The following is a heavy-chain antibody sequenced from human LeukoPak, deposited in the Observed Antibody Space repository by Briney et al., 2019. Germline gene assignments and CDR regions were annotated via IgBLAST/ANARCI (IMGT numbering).Heavy chain of an antibody. CDR3: ASGYYGSGIN. D-gene: IGHD3-10*01. J-gene: IGHJ4*02. CDR1: GGSISSGGYY. V-gene: IGHV4-31*03. Sequence: PAQTLSLTCTVSGGSISSGGYYWSWIRQHPGKGLEWIGYIYYSGSTYYNPSLKSRVTISLDTSKNQFSLKLSSVTAADTAVYYCASGYYGSGINWGQGTLVPVFS. CDR2: IYYSGST.